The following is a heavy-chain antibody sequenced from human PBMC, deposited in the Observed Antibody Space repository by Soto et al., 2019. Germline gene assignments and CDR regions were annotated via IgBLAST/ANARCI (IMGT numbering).Heavy chain of an antibody. J-gene: IGHJ4*02. CDR2: IKQDGSEK. CDR1: GLTFSSYW. Sequence: EVQLVESGGGLVQPGGSLRLSCAASGLTFSSYWMSWVRQAPGKGLEWVANIKQDGSEKYYVDSVKGRFTISRDNAKNSLYLKMNSLRAEDTAVYYCARARSRGYNYVYCLDCWGQGTLVTVSS. V-gene: IGHV3-7*01. CDR3: ARARSRGYNYVYCLDC. D-gene: IGHD5-18*01.